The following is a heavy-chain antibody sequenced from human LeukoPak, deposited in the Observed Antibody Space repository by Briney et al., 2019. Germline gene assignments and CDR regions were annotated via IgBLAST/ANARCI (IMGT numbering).Heavy chain of an antibody. CDR2: VYYSGST. CDR1: GGSISSSSYY. D-gene: IGHD5-12*01. Sequence: PSETLSLTCTVSGGSISSSSYYWGWIRQPPGKGLEWIGFVYYSGSTTYNRSLKSRVTISVDTSKNQFSLKLSSVTAADTAVYYCARSGVARHYMDVWGKGTTVTVSS. J-gene: IGHJ6*03. CDR3: ARSGVARHYMDV. V-gene: IGHV4-61*05.